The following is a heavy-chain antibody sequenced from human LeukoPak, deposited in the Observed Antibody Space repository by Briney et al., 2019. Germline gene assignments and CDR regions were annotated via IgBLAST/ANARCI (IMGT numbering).Heavy chain of an antibody. Sequence: PSDTLSLTCAVSGYLISSGYYWGWIRRPPGKGLEWIGRIYHSGSSYYNPSLRSRVTLSVDASKNHFSLKMTSVTAADTAVYYCARVHFNFGSGPLIDYFDFWGQGTMVAVSS. J-gene: IGHJ3*01. CDR3: ARVHFNFGSGPLIDYFDF. CDR1: GYLISSGYY. CDR2: IYHSGSS. D-gene: IGHD6-19*01. V-gene: IGHV4-38-2*01.